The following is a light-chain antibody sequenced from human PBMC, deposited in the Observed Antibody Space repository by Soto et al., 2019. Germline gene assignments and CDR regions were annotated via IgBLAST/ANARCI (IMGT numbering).Light chain of an antibody. CDR2: GAS. J-gene: IGKJ3*01. V-gene: IGKV3-20*01. CDR1: QSISSSS. Sequence: EIVLTQSPGTLSLSPGERATLSCRARQSISSSSLAWYQQKPGQAPRLLVYGASSRATGTPDRFSGSGSGTDFTLTISRLEPEDFAVYYCQQYGSSRFTFGPGTKVDIK. CDR3: QQYGSSRFT.